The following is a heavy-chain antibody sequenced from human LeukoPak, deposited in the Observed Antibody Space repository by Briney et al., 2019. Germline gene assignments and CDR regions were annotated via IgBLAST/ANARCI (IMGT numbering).Heavy chain of an antibody. Sequence: GRSLRLSCAASGFTFSSYGMHWVRQAPGKGLEWVSVIYSGGSTYYADSVKGRFTISRDNSKNTLYLQMNSLRAEDTAVYYCARALQGAYYYYGMDVWGQGTTVTVSS. V-gene: IGHV3-NL1*01. CDR3: ARALQGAYYYYGMDV. CDR1: GFTFSSYG. D-gene: IGHD1-26*01. J-gene: IGHJ6*02. CDR2: IYSGGST.